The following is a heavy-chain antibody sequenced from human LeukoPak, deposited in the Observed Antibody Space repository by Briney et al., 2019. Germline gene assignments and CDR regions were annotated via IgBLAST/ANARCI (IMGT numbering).Heavy chain of an antibody. Sequence: SETLSLTCAVYGGSFSGYYWSWIRQPPGKGLEWIGEINHSGSTNYNPSLKSRVTISVDTSKNQFSLKLSSVTAADTAVYYCPRGKRRVVSGSAFDIWGQGTMVTVSS. CDR3: PRGKRRVVSGSAFDI. D-gene: IGHD2-15*01. CDR2: INHSGST. J-gene: IGHJ3*02. V-gene: IGHV4-34*01. CDR1: GGSFSGYY.